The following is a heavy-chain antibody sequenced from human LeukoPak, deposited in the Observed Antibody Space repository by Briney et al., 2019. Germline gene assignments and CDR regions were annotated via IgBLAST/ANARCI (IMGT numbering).Heavy chain of an antibody. J-gene: IGHJ4*02. Sequence: GRSLRLSCAESGFIFNSYDMHWVRQAPGKGLEWVATIRFDGGSKYYGDSVKGRFTISRDNSKNTLYLQMNSLRVEDTAVYYCARDWSFTGTSLFDSWGQGTLVTVSS. CDR1: GFIFNSYD. CDR3: ARDWSFTGTSLFDS. V-gene: IGHV3-33*01. D-gene: IGHD4-11*01. CDR2: IRFDGGSK.